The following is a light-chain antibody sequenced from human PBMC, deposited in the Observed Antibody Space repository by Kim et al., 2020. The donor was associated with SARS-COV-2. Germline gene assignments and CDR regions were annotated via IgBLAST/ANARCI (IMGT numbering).Light chain of an antibody. CDR1: ISNIGINP. V-gene: IGLV1-44*01. CDR2: CHT. CDR3: ASSDDSQNGLV. J-gene: IGLJ2*01. Sequence: TPSFSARISNIGINPLSSYYHLPRTAPTLLMYCHTPRTSGVPARFSCSNSGTSASLAISGLQSEDEADYYCASSDDSQNGLVFGGGTQLTVL.